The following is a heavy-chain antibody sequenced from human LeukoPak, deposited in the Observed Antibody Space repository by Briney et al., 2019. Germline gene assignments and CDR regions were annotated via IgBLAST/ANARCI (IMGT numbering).Heavy chain of an antibody. CDR1: GFTFSDYY. Sequence: GGSLRLSCAASGFTFSDYYMSWIRQAPGKGLEWVSYISSSGSTIYYADSVKGRFTISRDNSKNTLYLQMNSLRAEDTAVYYCAKDLSSFPSNWFDPWGQGTLVTVSS. D-gene: IGHD6-6*01. CDR3: AKDLSSFPSNWFDP. J-gene: IGHJ5*02. CDR2: ISSSGSTI. V-gene: IGHV3-11*01.